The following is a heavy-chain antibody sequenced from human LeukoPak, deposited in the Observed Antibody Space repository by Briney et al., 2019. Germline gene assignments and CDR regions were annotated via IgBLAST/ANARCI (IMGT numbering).Heavy chain of an antibody. Sequence: GGSVKVSCKASGGTFSSYAISWVRQAPGQGVEGMGGIIPIFGTANYAQKFQGRVTITADEYTSTDYIEVSSLRSADTAVFYCARGEIFGVVIIPNYFDYWGQGTLVTVSS. CDR3: ARGEIFGVVIIPNYFDY. D-gene: IGHD3-3*01. V-gene: IGHV1-69*13. CDR2: IIPIFGTA. J-gene: IGHJ4*02. CDR1: GGTFSSYA.